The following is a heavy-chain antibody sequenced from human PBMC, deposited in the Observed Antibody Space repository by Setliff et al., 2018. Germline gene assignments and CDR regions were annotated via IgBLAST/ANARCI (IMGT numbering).Heavy chain of an antibody. CDR2: IYYSGST. D-gene: IGHD3-10*01. V-gene: IGHV4-30-4*08. Sequence: LSLTCTVSGGSISSDDYYWSWIRQPPGKGLEWIGYIYYSGSTYYNPSLKSRVTISVDTSKNQFSLKLSSVTAADTAVYYCARAPPYYGSGLLWFDPWGQGTLVTVSS. CDR3: ARAPPYYGSGLLWFDP. CDR1: GGSISSDDYY. J-gene: IGHJ5*02.